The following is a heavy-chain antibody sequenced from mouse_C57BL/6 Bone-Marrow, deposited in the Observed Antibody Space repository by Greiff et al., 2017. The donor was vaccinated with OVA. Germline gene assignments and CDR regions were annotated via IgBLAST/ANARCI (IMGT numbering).Heavy chain of an antibody. Sequence: EVMLVESGGDLVKPGGSLKLSCAASGFTFSSYGMSWVRQTPDKRLEWVATISSGGSYTYYPDSVKGRFTISRDNAKNTLYLQMSGLKSEDTAMYYCARYDYDEAYWGQGTLVTVSA. CDR3: ARYDYDEAY. V-gene: IGHV5-6*01. CDR1: GFTFSSYG. D-gene: IGHD2-4*01. J-gene: IGHJ3*01. CDR2: ISSGGSYT.